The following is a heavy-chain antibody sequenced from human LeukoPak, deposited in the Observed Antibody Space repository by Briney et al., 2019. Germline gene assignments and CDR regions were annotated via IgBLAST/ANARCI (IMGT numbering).Heavy chain of an antibody. J-gene: IGHJ4*02. D-gene: IGHD3-9*01. CDR3: ATDNYGMLDY. V-gene: IGHV1-2*02. Sequence: GASVKVSCKASGYTFTDYYIHWVRRAPGQGLEWMGWVDPRSGITKCTQNFQGRVTMTRDTSINTVYVDLSGLTFDDTAVYYCATDNYGMLDYWGQGTLVTVSS. CDR1: GYTFTDYY. CDR2: VDPRSGIT.